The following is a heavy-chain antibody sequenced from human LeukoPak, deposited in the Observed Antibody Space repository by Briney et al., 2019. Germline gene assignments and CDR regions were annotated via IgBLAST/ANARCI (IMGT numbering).Heavy chain of an antibody. CDR3: RLTMVREDSTDF. J-gene: IGHJ4*02. Sequence: ASVKVSCKASGYTFTGYYMHWVRQAPGQGLEWMGIINPSGGSTSYAQKFQGRVTMTRDMSTSTVYMELSSLRSDDTAVYYCRLTMVREDSTDFWGQGTLVTVSS. D-gene: IGHD3-10*01. CDR1: GYTFTGYY. V-gene: IGHV1-46*01. CDR2: INPSGGST.